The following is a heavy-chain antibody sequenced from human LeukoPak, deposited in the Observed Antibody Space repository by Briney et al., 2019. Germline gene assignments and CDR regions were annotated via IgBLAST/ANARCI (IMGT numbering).Heavy chain of an antibody. CDR2: IYLSGST. CDR1: GGSISSSSYY. CDR3: ARQRLS. Sequence: SETLSLTCTVSGGSISSSSYYWGWIRQPPGKGLEWIGSIYLSGSTYYNPSLKSRVTISVDTFKNQFSLKLSSVTAADTAVYYCARQRLSWGQGTLVTVSS. V-gene: IGHV4-39*01. J-gene: IGHJ4*02. D-gene: IGHD2-21*01.